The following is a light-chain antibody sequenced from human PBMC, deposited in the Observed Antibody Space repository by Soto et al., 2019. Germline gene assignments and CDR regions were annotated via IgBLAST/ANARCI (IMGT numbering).Light chain of an antibody. CDR3: CSYSGSGTDV. J-gene: IGLJ1*01. Sequence: QSVLTQPASVSGSPGQSITISCTGTSSDVGNYKFVSWYQQHPGKAPKLMIYEATKRPSGVSDRFSGSSSGNTASLTISGLQAEDEADYYCCSYSGSGTDVFRTGTKLTVL. V-gene: IGLV2-23*01. CDR2: EAT. CDR1: SSDVGNYKF.